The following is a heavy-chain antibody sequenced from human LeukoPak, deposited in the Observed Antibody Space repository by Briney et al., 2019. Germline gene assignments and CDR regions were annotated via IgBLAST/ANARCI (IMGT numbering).Heavy chain of an antibody. D-gene: IGHD4-17*01. CDR2: INPNSAT. J-gene: IGHJ4*02. Sequence: ASVKVSCKASGGTFSGSYMHWVRQAPGQGPEWMGWINPNSATNYAKRFQDRVTMTRDTSISTAYMELTRLRSEDTAVYYCARGKMNGDDFDYWGQGTLVTVSS. V-gene: IGHV1-2*02. CDR3: ARGKMNGDDFDY. CDR1: GGTFSGSY.